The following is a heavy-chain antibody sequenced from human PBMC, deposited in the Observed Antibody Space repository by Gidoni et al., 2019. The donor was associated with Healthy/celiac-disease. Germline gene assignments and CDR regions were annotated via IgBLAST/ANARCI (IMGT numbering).Heavy chain of an antibody. V-gene: IGHV4-4*07. J-gene: IGHJ3*02. CDR1: GGSISSYS. Sequence: QVQLQGSGPGLVQPSEPLSLTCTVSGGSISSYSWSWIRQPAGKGLEWIGRIYTSGSTNYNPSLKSRVTMSVDTSKNQFSLKLSSVTAADTAVYYCARDLGDCSGGSCYSDAFDIWGQGTMVTVSS. CDR2: IYTSGST. CDR3: ARDLGDCSGGSCYSDAFDI. D-gene: IGHD2-15*01.